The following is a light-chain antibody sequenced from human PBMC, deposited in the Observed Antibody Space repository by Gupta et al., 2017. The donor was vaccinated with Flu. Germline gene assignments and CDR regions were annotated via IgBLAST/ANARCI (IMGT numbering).Light chain of an antibody. CDR3: AAWDDSLNSWV. V-gene: IGLV1-44*01. CDR1: SSNIGSNI. CDR2: NNN. J-gene: IGLJ3*02. Sequence: QSVLTQPPSASGTSGQRVTISCFGSSSNIGSNIVNWYQQLPGTAPKLLIYNNNKWPSGVPDRFSGSKSGTSASLAISGLQSEDEADYYCAAWDDSLNSWVFGGGTKLTVL.